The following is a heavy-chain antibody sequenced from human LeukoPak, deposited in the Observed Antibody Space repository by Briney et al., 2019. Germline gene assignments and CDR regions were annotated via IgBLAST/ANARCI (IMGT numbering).Heavy chain of an antibody. CDR3: AKGLSTTDPFDFWTGYDY. CDR2: IRYDGSNK. J-gene: IGHJ4*02. CDR1: GFTFSSYG. Sequence: GGSLRLSCAASGFTFSSYGMHWVRRAPGKGLEWVAFIRYDGSNKYYADSVKGRFTISRDNSKNTLYLQMNSLRAEDTAVYYCAKGLSTTDPFDFWTGYDYWGQGTLVTVSS. V-gene: IGHV3-30*02. D-gene: IGHD3/OR15-3a*01.